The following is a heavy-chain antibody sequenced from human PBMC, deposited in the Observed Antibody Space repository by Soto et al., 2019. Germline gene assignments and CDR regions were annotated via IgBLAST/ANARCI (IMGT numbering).Heavy chain of an antibody. Sequence: SETLSLTCTVSGGSISSSSYYWGWIRQPPGHGLVWMGSIYYSGSTYYNPSLKSRVTISVDTSKNQFSLKLSSVTAADTAVYYCARGSRITMVRGVITPGRYYGMDVWGQGTTVT. J-gene: IGHJ6*02. CDR2: IYYSGST. D-gene: IGHD3-10*01. V-gene: IGHV4-39*07. CDR3: ARGSRITMVRGVITPGRYYGMDV. CDR1: GGSISSSSYY.